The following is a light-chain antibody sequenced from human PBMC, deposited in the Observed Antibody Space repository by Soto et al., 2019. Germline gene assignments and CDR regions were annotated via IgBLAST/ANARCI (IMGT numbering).Light chain of an antibody. J-gene: IGLJ1*01. CDR1: SSDVGGYNY. CDR3: CSYAGSYTSYA. Sequence: QSARTPPASVSGAPGQSIAISCTGTSSDVGGYNYVSWYQQHPGKAPKLMIYEVSNRPSGVSNRFSGSKSGNTASLTISGLQAEDEADYYCCSYAGSYTSYAFDTGTKATV. CDR2: EVS. V-gene: IGLV2-14*01.